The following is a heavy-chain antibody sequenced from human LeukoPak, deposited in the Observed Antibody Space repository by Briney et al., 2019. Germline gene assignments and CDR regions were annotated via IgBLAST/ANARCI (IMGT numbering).Heavy chain of an antibody. CDR2: INPSGGST. V-gene: IGHV1-46*01. J-gene: IGHJ6*02. D-gene: IGHD6-13*01. CDR1: GYIITNYH. CDR3: ARDLGSSSWTYYYGMDV. Sequence: AASVTVSCTASGYIITNYHMHWVRQAPGQGLEWIGIINPSGGSTSYAQKFQGRVTWTRDTSTSTVYMVLSSLRSEDTAVYYCARDLGSSSWTYYYGMDVWGQGTTVTASS.